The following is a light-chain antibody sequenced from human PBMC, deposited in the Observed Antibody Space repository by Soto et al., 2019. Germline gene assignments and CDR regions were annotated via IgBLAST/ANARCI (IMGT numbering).Light chain of an antibody. CDR1: QAVSTW. V-gene: IGKV1-12*01. CDR2: AAS. CDR3: QQSNSFPRT. J-gene: IGKJ4*01. Sequence: DIQMTQSPSFVSASVGDRVTITCRASQAVSTWLAWYQQKPGDAPKLLIYAASTLQSGVPSRFSGSGSGTDFTLTIRSLQPEDFATYYCQQSNSFPRTFGGGXKXXI.